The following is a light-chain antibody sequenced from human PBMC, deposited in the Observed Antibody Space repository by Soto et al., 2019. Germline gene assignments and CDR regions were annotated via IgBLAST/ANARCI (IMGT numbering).Light chain of an antibody. Sequence: QSALTKPASVSGSPGQSITISCTGTSSDVGAYNYVSWYQQHPGKAPKLMIYGVSNRPSGVSNRFSGSKSGNTASLTISGLQPEDEADYYCNSYTTTSSYVFGTGTKLTVL. V-gene: IGLV2-14*03. CDR3: NSYTTTSSYV. CDR2: GVS. CDR1: SSDVGAYNY. J-gene: IGLJ1*01.